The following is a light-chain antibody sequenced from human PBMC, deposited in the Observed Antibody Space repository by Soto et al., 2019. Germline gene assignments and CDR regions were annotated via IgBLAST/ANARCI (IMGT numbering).Light chain of an antibody. CDR2: DAS. J-gene: IGKJ4*01. V-gene: IGKV3-11*01. CDR1: QSVSTY. CDR3: QQRGDWPT. Sequence: EIVLTQSPATLSLSPGERATLSCRASQSVSTYLAWYQQRPGQAPRLLIYDASNRATGIPARFSGSGSGTDFPLTISSLEPEDFAVYYCQQRGDWPTFGGGTRVEIK.